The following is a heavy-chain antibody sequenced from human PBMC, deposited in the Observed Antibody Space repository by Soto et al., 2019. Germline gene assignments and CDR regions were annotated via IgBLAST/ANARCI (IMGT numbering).Heavy chain of an antibody. CDR1: GGSFSGYY. V-gene: IGHV4-34*01. Sequence: QVQLQQWGAGLLKPSETLSLTCAVYGGSFSGYYWSWIRQPPGKGLEWIGENNHSGSTNYNPSLKSRVTISVDTSKNQFSLKLSSVTAADTAVYYCARGPGHYDFWSAVYYYYGMDVWGQGTTVTVSS. CDR2: NNHSGST. J-gene: IGHJ6*02. D-gene: IGHD3-3*01. CDR3: ARGPGHYDFWSAVYYYYGMDV.